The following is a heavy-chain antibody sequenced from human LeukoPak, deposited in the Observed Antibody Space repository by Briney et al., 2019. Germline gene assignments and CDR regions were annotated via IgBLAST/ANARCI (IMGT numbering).Heavy chain of an antibody. J-gene: IGHJ6*03. CDR2: IIPIFGTA. V-gene: IGHV1-69*05. D-gene: IGHD2-2*01. CDR3: ASDTVVVPAASGYYMDV. Sequence: SVKVSCKASGGTFSSYAISWVRQAPGQGLEWMGGIIPIFGTANYAQKFQGRVTITTDESTSTAYMELSSLRSEDTAVYYCASDTVVVPAASGYYMDVWGKGTTVTISS. CDR1: GGTFSSYA.